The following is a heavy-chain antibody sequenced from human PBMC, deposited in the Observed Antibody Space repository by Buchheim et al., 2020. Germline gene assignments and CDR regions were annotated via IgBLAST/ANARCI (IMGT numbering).Heavy chain of an antibody. CDR3: ASSPSGGYMQYYGMDV. D-gene: IGHD5-12*01. CDR1: GSTFLSSD. Sequence: QVQLVESGGGVVQPGTSLRLSCAASGSTFLSSDMHWVRQAPGKGLEWVTLISYDGSNKYYADSVKGRFTISRDNSKHTLYLQMSSLRTEDTAVYYCASSPSGGYMQYYGMDVWGQGAT. V-gene: IGHV3-30*03. J-gene: IGHJ6*02. CDR2: ISYDGSNK.